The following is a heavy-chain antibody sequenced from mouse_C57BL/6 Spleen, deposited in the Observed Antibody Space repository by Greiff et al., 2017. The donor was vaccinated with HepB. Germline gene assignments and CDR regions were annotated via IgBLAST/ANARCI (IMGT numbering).Heavy chain of an antibody. Sequence: EVQLQQSGPELVKPGASVKIPCKASGYTFTDYNMDWVKQSHGKSLEWIGDINPNNGGTIYNQKFKGKATLTVDKSSSTAYMELRSVTSEDTAVYYCARHYAMDYWGQGTSVTVSS. V-gene: IGHV1-18*01. CDR3: ARHYAMDY. CDR1: GYTFTDYN. J-gene: IGHJ4*01. CDR2: INPNNGGT.